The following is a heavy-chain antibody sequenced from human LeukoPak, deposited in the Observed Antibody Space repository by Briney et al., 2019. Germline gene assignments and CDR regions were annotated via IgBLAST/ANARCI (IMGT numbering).Heavy chain of an antibody. CDR2: IYYSGST. V-gene: IGHV4-59*01. J-gene: IGHJ6*03. Sequence: SETLSLTCTVSGGSISSYYWSWIRQPPGKGLEWIGYIYYSGSTNYSPSLKSRVTISVDTSKNQFSLKLSSVTAADTAVYYCARAGCSGGSCHPYYYYYYMDVWGKGTTVTVSS. CDR3: ARAGCSGGSCHPYYYYYYMDV. CDR1: GGSISSYY. D-gene: IGHD2-15*01.